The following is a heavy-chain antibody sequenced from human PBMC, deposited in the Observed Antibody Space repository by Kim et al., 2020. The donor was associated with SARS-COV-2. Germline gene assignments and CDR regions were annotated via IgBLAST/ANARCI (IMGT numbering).Heavy chain of an antibody. V-gene: IGHV3-30*18. CDR3: AKSCSGSYFGNDY. Sequence: GGSLRLSCAASGFTFNTYGMHWVRQAPGKGLEWVGVISFDGSKKYYADSVKGRFTISRDNSKNTLYLQMNSLRIEDTAVYYCAKSCSGSYFGNDYWGQGTLVTVSS. CDR1: GFTFNTYG. D-gene: IGHD1-26*01. CDR2: ISFDGSKK. J-gene: IGHJ4*02.